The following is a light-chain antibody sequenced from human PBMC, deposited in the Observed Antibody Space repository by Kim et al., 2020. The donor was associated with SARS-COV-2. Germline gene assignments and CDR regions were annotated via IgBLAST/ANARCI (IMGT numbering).Light chain of an antibody. J-gene: IGKJ4*01. V-gene: IGKV4-1*01. CDR2: WAS. CDR1: QSVLYNSNNKNF. Sequence: DIVMTHSPNSLAVSLGERATINCKSSQSVLYNSNNKNFLAWYQQKPGQPPNLLIYWASTRESGVPDRFSGSGSGTDFTLTISTLQAEDVAVYFCQQYYSPPLTFGGGTKVDIK. CDR3: QQYYSPPLT.